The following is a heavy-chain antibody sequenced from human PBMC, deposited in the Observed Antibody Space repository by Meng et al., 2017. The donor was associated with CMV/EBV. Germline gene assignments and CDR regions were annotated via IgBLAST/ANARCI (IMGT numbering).Heavy chain of an antibody. CDR3: ARDGRYSYGLDY. CDR2: IYYSGST. Sequence: CTVSGGSISSGGYYWSWIRQHPGKGLEWIGYIYYSGSTYYNPSLKSRVTISVDTSKNQFSLKLSSVTAADTAVYYCARDGRYSYGLDYWGHGTLVTVSS. J-gene: IGHJ4*01. CDR1: GGSISSGGYY. D-gene: IGHD5-18*01. V-gene: IGHV4-31*03.